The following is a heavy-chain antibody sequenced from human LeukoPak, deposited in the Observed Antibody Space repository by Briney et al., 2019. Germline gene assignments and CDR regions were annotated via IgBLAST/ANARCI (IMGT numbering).Heavy chain of an antibody. CDR1: GFTFSSYW. CDR2: IDSDGSTT. J-gene: IGHJ4*02. Sequence: GGSLRLSCAASGFTFSSYWMHWVRQAPGKGLVWISRIDSDGSTTSYADSVKGRFTISRDNAKNTLFLQMNSLRAEDTAAYYCARSVYDSGGYYRVLDYWGQGTLVTVSS. CDR3: ARSVYDSGGYYRVLDY. V-gene: IGHV3-74*01. D-gene: IGHD3-22*01.